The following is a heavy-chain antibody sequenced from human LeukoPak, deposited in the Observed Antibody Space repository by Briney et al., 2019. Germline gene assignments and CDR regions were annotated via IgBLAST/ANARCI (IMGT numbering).Heavy chain of an antibody. Sequence: PSETLSLTCAVYGGSFSGYYWSWIRQPPGKGLEWIGEINHSGSTNYNPSLKSRVTISVDTSKNQFSLKLSFETAADTAVYYCASSRTLDYWGQGTLVTISS. J-gene: IGHJ4*02. CDR2: INHSGST. CDR3: ASSRTLDY. CDR1: GGSFSGYY. V-gene: IGHV4-34*01.